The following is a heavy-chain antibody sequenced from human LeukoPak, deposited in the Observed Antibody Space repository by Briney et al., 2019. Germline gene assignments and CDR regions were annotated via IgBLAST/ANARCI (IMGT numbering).Heavy chain of an antibody. V-gene: IGHV3-74*03. D-gene: IGHD6-19*01. Sequence: PGGSLRLSCVASGFTFSNAWMNWVRQAPGKGLVWVARINGDGSSTKYADSVKGRFTISRDNAKNTLYLQMNSLRAEDTAVYYCARGRGSGWPFDYWGQGTLVTVSS. CDR3: ARGRGSGWPFDY. CDR1: GFTFSNAW. J-gene: IGHJ4*02. CDR2: INGDGSST.